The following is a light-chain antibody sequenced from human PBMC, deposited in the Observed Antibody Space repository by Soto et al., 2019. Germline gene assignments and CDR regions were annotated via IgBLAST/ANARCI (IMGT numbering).Light chain of an antibody. Sequence: EIVLTQSPATLSLSPGERATPSCRASQSVSSYLAWYQQKPGQAPRLLIYEASNRATGIPARFSGSGSGTDFTLTISSLESEDSAVYYCQQRSYWPPYTFGQGTKVDIK. J-gene: IGKJ2*01. CDR1: QSVSSY. CDR2: EAS. CDR3: QQRSYWPPYT. V-gene: IGKV3-11*01.